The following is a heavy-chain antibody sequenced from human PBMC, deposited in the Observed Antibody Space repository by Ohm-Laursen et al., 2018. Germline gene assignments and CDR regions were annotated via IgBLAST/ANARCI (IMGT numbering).Heavy chain of an antibody. D-gene: IGHD1-26*01. J-gene: IGHJ4*02. CDR2: ISAGGTTI. Sequence: SLRLSCSASGFTFSSYGMHWVRQAPGKGLEWVSYISAGGTTINSADSVKGRFTISRDNTKNSLYLQMNSLRAEDTAVYYCARYRYSGSYLAYWGQGTLVTVSS. CDR3: ARYRYSGSYLAY. V-gene: IGHV3-48*03. CDR1: GFTFSSYG.